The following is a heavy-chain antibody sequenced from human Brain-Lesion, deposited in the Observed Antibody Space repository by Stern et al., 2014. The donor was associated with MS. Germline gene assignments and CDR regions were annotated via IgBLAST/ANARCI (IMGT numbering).Heavy chain of an antibody. CDR3: AKDKKDSSGWNLYFYGMDV. Sequence: QVQLVESGGGVVQPGRSLRLSCAVSGFTFSSYGMYWVRQAPGKGLGGGEVIGFVGTKKNYIESVKGRFTISRDNSKNTLSLQMTSLRAEDTAVYYCAKDKKDSSGWNLYFYGMDVWGQGTTVIVSS. J-gene: IGHJ6*02. CDR1: GFTFSSYG. D-gene: IGHD6-19*01. CDR2: IGFVGTKK. V-gene: IGHV3-33*06.